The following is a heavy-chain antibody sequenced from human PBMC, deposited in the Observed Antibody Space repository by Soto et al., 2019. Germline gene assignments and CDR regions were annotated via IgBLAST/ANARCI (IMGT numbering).Heavy chain of an antibody. Sequence: EAQMLESGGGSVQPGGSLRLSCAASGFTFSTYAVAWVRQSPGKGLEWVSSISASGGDTWYADSVKGRFTISRDNSKNTLYQKMNSRRPEDTAVYYCARSPTPRAPWGQGPLVTVSS. V-gene: IGHV3-23*01. CDR2: ISASGGDT. CDR3: ARSPTPRAP. CDR1: GFTFSTYA. J-gene: IGHJ5*02. D-gene: IGHD1-1*01.